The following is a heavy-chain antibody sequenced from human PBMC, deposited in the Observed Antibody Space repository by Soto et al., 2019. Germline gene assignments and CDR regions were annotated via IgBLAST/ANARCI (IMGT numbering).Heavy chain of an antibody. CDR2: VYHTGTT. V-gene: IGHV4-4*02. Sequence: TLSLTCAVSCGFVSRNNWWIWVLQFPGKGLEWIGEVYHTGTTHSNPSLQSRVTMSVDKSKNQFSLNLTSVTAADTAVYYCTTALQYLDGRFERWGEGTLVSVSS. CDR3: TTALQYLDGRFER. J-gene: IGHJ5*02. D-gene: IGHD2-2*01. CDR1: CGFVSRNNW.